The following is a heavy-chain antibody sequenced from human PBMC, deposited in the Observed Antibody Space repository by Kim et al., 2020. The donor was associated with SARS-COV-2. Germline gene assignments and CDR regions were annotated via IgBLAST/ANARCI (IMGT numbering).Heavy chain of an antibody. CDR2: IYGADSTT. Sequence: GGSLRLSCVASGFTFSSFAMNWVRRAPGKGLEWVSVIYGADSTTWYADSVKGRFTISRDNSKNTLYLQMNSLRAEDTAVYYCGKGLRYFDYWGQGTLVTV. V-gene: IGHV3-23*03. CDR1: GFTFSSFA. CDR3: GKGLRYFDY. J-gene: IGHJ4*02.